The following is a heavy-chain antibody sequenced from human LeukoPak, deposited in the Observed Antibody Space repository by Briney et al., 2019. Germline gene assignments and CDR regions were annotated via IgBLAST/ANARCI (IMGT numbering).Heavy chain of an antibody. V-gene: IGHV3-23*01. CDR1: GFTFSSFT. CDR3: ARDSGAAAGYYYYGMDV. Sequence: GGSLRLSCATSGFTFSSFTMNWVRQAPGKGLEWVSTISDGSRDTHYAGSVKGRFTISRDDSQNIVYLQMDSLRAEDTAVYYCARDSGAAAGYYYYGMDVWGQGTTVTVSS. CDR2: ISDGSRDT. J-gene: IGHJ6*02. D-gene: IGHD6-13*01.